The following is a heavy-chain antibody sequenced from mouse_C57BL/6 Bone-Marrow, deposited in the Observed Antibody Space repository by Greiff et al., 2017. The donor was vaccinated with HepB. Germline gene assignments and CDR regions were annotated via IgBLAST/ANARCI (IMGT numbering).Heavy chain of an antibody. V-gene: IGHV1-76*01. J-gene: IGHJ1*03. CDR1: GYTFTDYY. D-gene: IGHD1-1*01. CDR2: IYPGSGNT. CDR3: ARPPGSSYWYFDV. Sequence: VKLQESGAELVRPGASVKLSCKASGYTFTDYYINWVKQRPGQGLEWIARIYPGSGNTYYNEKFKGKATLTAEKSSSTAYMQLSSLTSEDSAVYFCARPPGSSYWYFDVWGTGTTVTVSS.